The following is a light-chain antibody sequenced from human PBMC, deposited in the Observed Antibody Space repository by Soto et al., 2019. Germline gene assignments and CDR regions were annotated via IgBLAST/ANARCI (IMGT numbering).Light chain of an antibody. V-gene: IGKV3-20*01. CDR1: QGVSSSY. CDR2: GAS. J-gene: IGKJ2*01. Sequence: EIVLTQSPGTLSLSPGEGATLSCRASQGVSSSYLAWYQQRPGQAPRLLIFGASSRATGIPDRFSGSGSGTDFTLTISRLEPEDFAVYYCQQYGSSPSYTFGQGTKLEIK. CDR3: QQYGSSPSYT.